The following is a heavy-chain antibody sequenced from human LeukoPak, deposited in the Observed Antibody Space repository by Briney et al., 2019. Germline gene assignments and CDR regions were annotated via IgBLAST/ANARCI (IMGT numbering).Heavy chain of an antibody. J-gene: IGHJ4*02. CDR1: GYTLTELS. CDR3: ARDGFWTGYYNFDY. V-gene: IGHV1-24*01. Sequence: GASVKVSCKVSGYTLTELSMHWVRQAPGKGLEWMGGFDPEDGETIYAQKFQGRVTMTTDTSTSTAYMELRSLRSDDTAVYYCARDGFWTGYYNFDYWGQGTLVTVSS. CDR2: FDPEDGET. D-gene: IGHD3/OR15-3a*01.